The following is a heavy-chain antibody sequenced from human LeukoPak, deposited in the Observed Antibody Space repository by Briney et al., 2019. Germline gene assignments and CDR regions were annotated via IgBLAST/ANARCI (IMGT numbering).Heavy chain of an antibody. J-gene: IGHJ4*02. CDR1: GFTSGSYW. CDR3: ARDRGSSGWYEFDY. Sequence: GGSLRLSCAASGFTSGSYWMSWVRQAPGKGLEWVANIKQDGSEKYYVDSVRGRFTVSRDNAKNSLYLQMNSLRAEDTAVYYCARDRGSSGWYEFDYWGQGTLVTVSS. V-gene: IGHV3-7*01. CDR2: IKQDGSEK. D-gene: IGHD6-19*01.